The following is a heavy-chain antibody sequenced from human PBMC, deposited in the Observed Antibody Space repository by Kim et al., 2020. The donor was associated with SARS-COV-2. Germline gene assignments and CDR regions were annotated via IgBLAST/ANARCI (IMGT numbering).Heavy chain of an antibody. Sequence: GGSLRLSCAASGFNFDDYAMHWVRRPPGKGLEWVSGISWNGGRIDYADSVKGRFTISRDNAKKSLYLQMNSLRSEDTALYYCTKGGIFTLGGDDGMDVWGQGTTVTVSS. J-gene: IGHJ6*02. D-gene: IGHD3-9*01. CDR1: GFNFDDYA. CDR3: TKGGIFTLGGDDGMDV. CDR2: ISWNGGRI. V-gene: IGHV3-9*01.